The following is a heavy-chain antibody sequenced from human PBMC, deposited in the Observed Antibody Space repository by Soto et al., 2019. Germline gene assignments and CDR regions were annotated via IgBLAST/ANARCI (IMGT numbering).Heavy chain of an antibody. J-gene: IGHJ5*02. V-gene: IGHV4-61*01. CDR2: IYYSGST. Sequence: QVQLQASGPGLVKPSETLSLTCTVSGDSVSSGNYYWSWIRQPPGKGLEWIGYIYYSGSTNYNPSLKSRVTISLDTSQNQFSLKLTSVTAADTAMYYCARIPVDTYMIYWFDPWGQGTLVTVSS. D-gene: IGHD5-18*01. CDR1: GDSVSSGNYY. CDR3: ARIPVDTYMIYWFDP.